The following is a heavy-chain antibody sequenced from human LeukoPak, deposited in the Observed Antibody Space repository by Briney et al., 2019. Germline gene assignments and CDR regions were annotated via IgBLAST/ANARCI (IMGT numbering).Heavy chain of an antibody. CDR3: ARVPPTVTTRRYYYYGMDV. Sequence: PSETLSLTCAVYGGSFSGYYWSWIRQPPGKGLEWIGEINHSGGTNYNPSLKSRVTISVDTSKNQFSLKLSSVTAADTAVYYCARVPPTVTTRRYYYYGMDVWGQGTTVTVSS. V-gene: IGHV4-34*01. CDR2: INHSGGT. J-gene: IGHJ6*02. D-gene: IGHD4-17*01. CDR1: GGSFSGYY.